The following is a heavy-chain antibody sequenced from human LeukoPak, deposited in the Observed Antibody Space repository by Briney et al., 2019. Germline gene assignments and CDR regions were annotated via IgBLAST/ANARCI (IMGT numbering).Heavy chain of an antibody. CDR2: IKQDGSEK. J-gene: IGHJ4*02. CDR1: GFTFSSYW. D-gene: IGHD1-26*01. CDR3: AKSSPTDY. V-gene: IGHV3-7*01. Sequence: GGSLRLSCAASGFTFSSYWMSWVRQAPGKGLEWVANIKQDGSEKYYVDSVKGRFTISRDNSKSALFLQMNSLRPEDTAVYYCAKSSPTDYWGQGTLVTVSS.